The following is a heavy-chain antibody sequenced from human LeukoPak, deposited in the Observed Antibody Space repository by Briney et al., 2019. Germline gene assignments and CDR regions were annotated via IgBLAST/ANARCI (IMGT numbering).Heavy chain of an antibody. CDR2: INHSGST. D-gene: IGHD3-22*01. V-gene: IGHV4-34*01. CDR1: GGSFSGYY. CDR3: ASYDSSGYLFDY. J-gene: IGHJ4*02. Sequence: PSETLSLTCAVYGGSFSGYYWSWIRQPPGKGLEWIGEINHSGSTNYNPSLKSRVTISADTSKNQFSLKLSSVTAADTAVYYCASYDSSGYLFDYWGQGTLVTVSS.